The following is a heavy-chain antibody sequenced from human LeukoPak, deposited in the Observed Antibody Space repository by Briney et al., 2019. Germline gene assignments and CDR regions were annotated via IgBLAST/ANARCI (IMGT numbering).Heavy chain of an antibody. CDR1: GGSISSSNW. D-gene: IGHD4-17*01. Sequence: SETLSLTCAVSGGSISSSNWWSWVRQPPGKGLEWIGSIYYSGSTYYNPSLKSRVTISVDTSKNQFSLKLTSVTAADTAAYYCARMTTVTPGPSDYWGQGVLVTVSS. J-gene: IGHJ4*02. CDR2: IYYSGST. CDR3: ARMTTVTPGPSDY. V-gene: IGHV4-4*02.